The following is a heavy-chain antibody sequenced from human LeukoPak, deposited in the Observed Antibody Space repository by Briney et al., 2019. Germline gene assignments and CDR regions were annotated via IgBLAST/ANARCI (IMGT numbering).Heavy chain of an antibody. CDR2: MNPNSGNT. D-gene: IGHD2-2*03. J-gene: IGHJ5*02. CDR3: ARGGSGYCSSTSCHNWFDP. CDR1: GYIFTSYD. Sequence: EASVKVFCKASGYIFTSYDINWVRQATGQGLEWMGWMNPNSGNTGYAQKFQGRVTMTRNTSISAAYMELSSLRSEDTAVYYCARGGSGYCSSTSCHNWFDPWGQGTLVTVSS. V-gene: IGHV1-8*01.